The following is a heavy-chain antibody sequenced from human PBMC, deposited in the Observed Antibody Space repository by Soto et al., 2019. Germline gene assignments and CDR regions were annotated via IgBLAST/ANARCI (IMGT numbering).Heavy chain of an antibody. Sequence: GGSLRLSCAASGFTFSSYGMHWVRQAPGKGLEWVAVISYDGSNKYYADSVKGRFTISRDNSKNTLYLQMNSLRAEDTAVYYCAKLPSMVRGVITIDYWGQEPRFTFP. CDR1: GFTFSSYG. V-gene: IGHV3-30*18. J-gene: IGHJ4*02. CDR2: ISYDGSNK. D-gene: IGHD3-10*01. CDR3: AKLPSMVRGVITIDY.